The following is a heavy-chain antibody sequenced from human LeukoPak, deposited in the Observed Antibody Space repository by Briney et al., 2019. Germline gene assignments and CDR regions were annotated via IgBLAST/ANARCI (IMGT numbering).Heavy chain of an antibody. Sequence: SVKVSCKASGGTFSSYAISWVRQAPGQGLEWMGGIIPIFGTANYAQKFQGRVTITTDESTSTAYMELSSLRSEDTAVYYCARGNLSGELFYFDYWGQGTLVTVSS. CDR3: ARGNLSGELFYFDY. CDR2: IIPIFGTA. D-gene: IGHD1-26*01. V-gene: IGHV1-69*05. CDR1: GGTFSSYA. J-gene: IGHJ4*02.